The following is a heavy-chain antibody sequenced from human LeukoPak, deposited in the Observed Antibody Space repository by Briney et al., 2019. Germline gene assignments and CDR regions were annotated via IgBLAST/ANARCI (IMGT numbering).Heavy chain of an antibody. CDR2: INHSGST. D-gene: IGHD4-23*01. CDR3: ARFWGTYRGVVTLDY. Sequence: PSETLSLTCAVYGGSFSGYYWSWIRQPPGKGLEWIGEINHSGSTNYNPSLKSRVTISVDTSKNQFSLKLSSVTAADTAVYYCARFWGTYRGVVTLDYWGQGTLVTVSS. V-gene: IGHV4-34*01. J-gene: IGHJ4*02. CDR1: GGSFSGYY.